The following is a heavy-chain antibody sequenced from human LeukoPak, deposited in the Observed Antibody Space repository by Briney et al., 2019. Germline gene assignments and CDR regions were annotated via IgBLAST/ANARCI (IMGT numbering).Heavy chain of an antibody. D-gene: IGHD1-1*01. CDR3: ARVGGTNYYYYGMDV. V-gene: IGHV4-59*01. J-gene: IGHJ6*02. CDR2: IYDSGST. CDR1: GGSISSYY. Sequence: SETLSLTCTVSGGSISSYYWSWIRQPPGKGLEWIGYIYDSGSTNYNPSLKSRVTISVDTSKNQFSLKLSSVTAADTAVYYCARVGGTNYYYYGMDVWGQGTTVAVSS.